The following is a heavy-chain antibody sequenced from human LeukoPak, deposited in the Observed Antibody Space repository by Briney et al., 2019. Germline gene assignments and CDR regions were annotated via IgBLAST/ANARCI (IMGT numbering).Heavy chain of an antibody. CDR2: ISSSSSYI. V-gene: IGHV3-21*01. D-gene: IGHD2/OR15-2a*01. CDR1: GFTFSSYS. J-gene: IGHJ4*02. Sequence: GGSLRLSCAASGFTFSSYSMNWVRQAPGKGLEWVSSISSSSSYIYYADSVKGRFTISRDNAKNSLYLQMNSLRAEDTAVYYCARNIQGVWNFDYWGRETLVTVSS. CDR3: ARNIQGVWNFDY.